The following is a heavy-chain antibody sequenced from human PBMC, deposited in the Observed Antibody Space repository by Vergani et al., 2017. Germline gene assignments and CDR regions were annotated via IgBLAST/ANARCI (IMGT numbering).Heavy chain of an antibody. D-gene: IGHD6-19*01. J-gene: IGHJ4*02. CDR2: IYYSGST. V-gene: IGHV4-59*01. CDR3: ARSPGYSSGQYFDY. Sequence: QVQLQESGPGLVKPSETLSLTCTVSGGSISSYYWSWIRQPPGKGLEWIGYIYYSGSTNYNPSLKSRVTISVDTSKNQFSLKLSSVTAADTAVYDCARSPGYSSGQYFDYWGQGTLVTVSS. CDR1: GGSISSYY.